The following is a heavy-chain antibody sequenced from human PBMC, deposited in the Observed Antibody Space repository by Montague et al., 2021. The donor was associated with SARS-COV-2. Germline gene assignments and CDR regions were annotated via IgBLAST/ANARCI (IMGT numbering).Heavy chain of an antibody. D-gene: IGHD6-13*01. CDR3: ARSGYSGSWYGFRSWFDP. CDR1: GGSFSGYY. CDR2: INHSGST. V-gene: IGHV4-34*01. Sequence: SETLSLTCAVYGGSFSGYYWSWIRQPPGKGLEWIGEINHSGSTNYNPSLKSRVTISVDTSKNQFSLKLSSVTAADTAVYYCARSGYSGSWYGFRSWFDPWGQGTLVTVSS. J-gene: IGHJ5*02.